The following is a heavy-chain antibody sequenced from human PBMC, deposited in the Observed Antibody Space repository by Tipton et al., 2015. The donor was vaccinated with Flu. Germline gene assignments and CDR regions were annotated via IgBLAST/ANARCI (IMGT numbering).Heavy chain of an antibody. CDR3: ARALEYYDILTGMNFDY. CDR2: ISAYNDNT. V-gene: IGHV1-18*01. CDR1: GYTFTSYG. D-gene: IGHD3-9*01. J-gene: IGHJ4*02. Sequence: QLVQSGAEVKKPGASVKVSCKASGYTFTSYGISWVRQAPGRGLEWMGWISAYNDNTNYAQKLQGRVTMTTDTSTSTAYMELRSLSSDDTAVYYCARALEYYDILTGMNFDYWGQGTLVTVSS.